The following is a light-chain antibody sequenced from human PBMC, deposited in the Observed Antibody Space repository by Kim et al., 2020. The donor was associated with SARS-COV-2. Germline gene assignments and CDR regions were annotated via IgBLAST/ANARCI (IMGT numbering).Light chain of an antibody. J-gene: IGLJ1*01. CDR1: SLRSYY. CDR3: NSRDSSGNHYV. V-gene: IGLV3-19*01. CDR2: GKN. Sequence: KDKNKSQGDSLRSYYANRYPQKPEQAPRLLIYGKNNQPSGIPDRFSGNSTRNTASLANTGAQAEDEADYYWNSRDSSGNHYVFGTRTKVTFL.